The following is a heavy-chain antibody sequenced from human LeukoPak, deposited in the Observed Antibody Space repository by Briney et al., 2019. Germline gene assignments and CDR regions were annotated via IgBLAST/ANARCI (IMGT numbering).Heavy chain of an antibody. V-gene: IGHV4-31*03. CDR2: IYYSGST. Sequence: PSETLSLTCTVSGGSISSGGYYWSWVRQHPGKGLEWIGYIYYSGSTYYNPSLKSRVTISVDTSKNQFSLKLSSVTAADTAVYYCARYDYGDRESSYYYYYGMDVWGQGTTVTVSS. CDR1: GGSISSGGYY. D-gene: IGHD4-17*01. J-gene: IGHJ6*02. CDR3: ARYDYGDRESSYYYYYGMDV.